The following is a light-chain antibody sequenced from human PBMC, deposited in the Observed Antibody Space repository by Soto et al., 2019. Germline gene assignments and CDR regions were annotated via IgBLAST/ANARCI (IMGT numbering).Light chain of an antibody. CDR3: QRYGSSPRT. CDR2: GAS. V-gene: IGKV3-20*01. CDR1: QSVSNNY. J-gene: IGKJ1*01. Sequence: EIIMTQYPATLSVSPGERATLSCMASQSVSNNYLAWYQLKPGQAPRLFIYGASSRATGIPDRFSGSGSGTDFTLTIGRLEPEDSAVYYCQRYGSSPRTFGQGTKVDIK.